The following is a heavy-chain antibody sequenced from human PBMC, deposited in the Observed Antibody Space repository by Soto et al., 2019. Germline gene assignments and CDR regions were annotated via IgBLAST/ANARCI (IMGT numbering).Heavy chain of an antibody. CDR1: GFTFSSYA. J-gene: IGHJ6*02. Sequence: QVQLVESGGGVVQPGRSLRLSCAASGFTFSSYAIHWVRQAPGKGLEGVAVISYDGYNKYYADSVKGRFTISRDNSKRTLSLQMNSLSAEDTALYYCAREPDGMDVWGQGTTVTVSS. CDR2: ISYDGYNK. CDR3: AREPDGMDV. V-gene: IGHV3-30-3*01.